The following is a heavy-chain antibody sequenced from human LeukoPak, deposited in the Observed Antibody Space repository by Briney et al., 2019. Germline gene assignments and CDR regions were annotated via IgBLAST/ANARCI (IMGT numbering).Heavy chain of an antibody. CDR3: ARGPYYDFWSGYYRRNYYYMDV. CDR1: GGSFSGYY. CDR2: INHSGST. D-gene: IGHD3-3*01. Sequence: PSETLSLTCAVYGGSFSGYYWSWIRQPPGKGLEWIGEINHSGSTNYNPSLKSRVTISVDTSKNQFSLKLSSVTAADTAVYCCARGPYYDFWSGYYRRNYYYMDVWGKGTTVTVSS. V-gene: IGHV4-34*01. J-gene: IGHJ6*03.